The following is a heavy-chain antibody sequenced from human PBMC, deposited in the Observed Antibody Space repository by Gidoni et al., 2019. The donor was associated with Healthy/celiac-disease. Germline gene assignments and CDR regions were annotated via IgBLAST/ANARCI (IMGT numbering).Heavy chain of an antibody. D-gene: IGHD3-10*01. CDR3: ARAVPGGYGMDV. J-gene: IGHJ6*02. CDR2: ISPIFGTA. CDR1: GGTLSSYA. V-gene: IGHV1-69*06. Sequence: QLQLVQSGAAVKQPGSSVKVSCKASGGTLSSYAISWVRQSPGQGLEWLGGISPIFGTANYAQKFQGRVTITADKSTGTAYMELSSLGSEDTAVYYCARAVPGGYGMDVWGQGTTVTVSS.